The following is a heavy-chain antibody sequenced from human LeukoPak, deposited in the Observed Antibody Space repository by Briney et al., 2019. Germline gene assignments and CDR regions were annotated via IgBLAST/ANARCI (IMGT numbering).Heavy chain of an antibody. J-gene: IGHJ6*02. V-gene: IGHV4-34*01. D-gene: IGHD3-10*01. Sequence: SETLSLTCAVYGGSFSGYYWSWIRQPPGKGLEWIGEINHSGSTNYNPSLKSRVTISVDTSKNQFSLKLSSVTAADTAVYYCARDRYYGSGSYYYGMDVWGQGTTVTVSS. CDR1: GGSFSGYY. CDR2: INHSGST. CDR3: ARDRYYGSGSYYYGMDV.